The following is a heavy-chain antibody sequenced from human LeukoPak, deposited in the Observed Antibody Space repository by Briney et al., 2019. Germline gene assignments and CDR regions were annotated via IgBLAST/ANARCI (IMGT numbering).Heavy chain of an antibody. CDR3: ARDYKFYCTNGVCYTYYFDY. D-gene: IGHD2-8*01. CDR1: GGSISSYY. CDR2: IYTSGST. J-gene: IGHJ4*02. Sequence: PSETLSLTCTVSGGSISSYYWSWIRQPAGKGLEWIGRIYTSGSTNYNPSLKSRVTMSVDTSKNQFSLRLTSVTAADTAVYYCARDYKFYCTNGVCYTYYFDYWGQGTLVTVSS. V-gene: IGHV4-4*07.